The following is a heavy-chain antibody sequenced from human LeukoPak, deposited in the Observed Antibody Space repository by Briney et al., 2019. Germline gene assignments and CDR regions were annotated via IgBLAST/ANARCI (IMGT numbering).Heavy chain of an antibody. CDR1: GVSISTYY. D-gene: IGHD1-26*01. CDR3: ASFSGISRFEY. V-gene: IGHV4-59*01. J-gene: IGHJ4*02. CDR2: IYYTGST. Sequence: SETLSLTCTLSGVSISTYYWSWIRQPPGKGLEWIGYIYYTGSTNYNPSLKSRVTISVETSKDQFSLNLRSATTADTAVYYCASFSGISRFEYWGQGALVTVSS.